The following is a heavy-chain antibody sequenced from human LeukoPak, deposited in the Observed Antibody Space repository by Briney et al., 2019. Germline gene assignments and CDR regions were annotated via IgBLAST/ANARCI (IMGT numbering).Heavy chain of an antibody. CDR1: GGSFSGYY. D-gene: IGHD3-10*01. CDR2: INHSGST. Sequence: SETLSLTCAVYGGSFSGYYWSWIRQPPGKGLEWIGEINHSGSTNYNPSLKSRVTISVDTSKNQFSLKLSSVTAADTAVYYCARGSGWFGELFSYYFDYWGQGTLVTVSS. CDR3: ARGSGWFGELFSYYFDY. V-gene: IGHV4-34*01. J-gene: IGHJ4*02.